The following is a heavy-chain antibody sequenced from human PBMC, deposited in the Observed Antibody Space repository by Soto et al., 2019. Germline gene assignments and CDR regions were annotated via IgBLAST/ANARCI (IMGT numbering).Heavy chain of an antibody. Sequence: SSENLSVTCTVSGGSISSYYWSWIRQPPGKGLEWIGYMYYGGRTNYNPSLKSRVTISVDTSKMQVSLKLSSVTAADTAVYFCARGTPSPLIVRSSRGPWFVPLGQGPLVTV. V-gene: IGHV4-59*08. CDR3: ARGTPSPLIVRSSRGPWFVP. D-gene: IGHD2-15*01. CDR1: GGSISSYY. J-gene: IGHJ5*02. CDR2: MYYGGRT.